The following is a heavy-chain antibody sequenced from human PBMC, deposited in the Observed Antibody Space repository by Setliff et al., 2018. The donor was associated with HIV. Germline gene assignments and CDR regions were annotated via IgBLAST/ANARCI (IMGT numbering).Heavy chain of an antibody. CDR1: SYSISSGYY. Sequence: SETLSLTCAVSSYSISSGYYWGWIRQPPGKGLEWIGNIYHSGSTYYNPSLKSRVTISVDTSKNQFSLRLTSVTAADTAVYYCARRIDDSGSFPDKNWFDTWGQGSLVTVSS. J-gene: IGHJ5*02. D-gene: IGHD3-10*01. CDR2: IYHSGST. V-gene: IGHV4-38-2*01. CDR3: ARRIDDSGSFPDKNWFDT.